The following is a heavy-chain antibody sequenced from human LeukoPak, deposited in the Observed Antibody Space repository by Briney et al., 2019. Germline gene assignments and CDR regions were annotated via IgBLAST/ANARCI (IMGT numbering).Heavy chain of an antibody. CDR2: IGTAGDT. V-gene: IGHV3-13*01. CDR3: ARGSSGSAAWELLDY. Sequence: GGALRLSCAASGFTFSSYDMHWVRQATGKGLEWVSAIGTAGDTYYPGSVKGRFTISRENAKNCLYLQMNSLRAGDTAVYYCARGSSGSAAWELLDYWGQGTLVTVSS. J-gene: IGHJ4*02. CDR1: GFTFSSYD. D-gene: IGHD6-19*01.